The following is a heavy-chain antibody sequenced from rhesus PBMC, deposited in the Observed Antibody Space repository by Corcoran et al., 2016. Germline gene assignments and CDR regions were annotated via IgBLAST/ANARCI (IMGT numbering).Heavy chain of an antibody. Sequence: EVQVVESGGGLVQPGGSLRLSCAASELRFSNHDMSWVRQAPGKRREWVSYISNSGGSTYYADSVKGRFTIFRDNSKRTLSLQMNSLRVEDTAMYYCTKGEGDYWGQGVLVTVSS. J-gene: IGHJ4*01. CDR1: ELRFSNHD. CDR3: TKGEGDY. CDR2: ISNSGGST. V-gene: IGHV3S5*01.